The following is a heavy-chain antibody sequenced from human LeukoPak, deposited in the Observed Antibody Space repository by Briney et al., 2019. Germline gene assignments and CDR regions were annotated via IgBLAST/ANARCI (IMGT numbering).Heavy chain of an antibody. CDR2: IHSAGTT. D-gene: IGHD3-16*01. J-gene: IGHJ3*02. Sequence: QPGGSLRLSCAASGFTVSSNYMSWVRQAPGKGLEWVSLIHSAGTTYYADSVKGRFTISRDNSKNTLYLQMHSLRPEDTAVYCCARDRGGDAFDIWGQGTMVTVSS. CDR3: ARDRGGDAFDI. CDR1: GFTVSSNY. V-gene: IGHV3-53*01.